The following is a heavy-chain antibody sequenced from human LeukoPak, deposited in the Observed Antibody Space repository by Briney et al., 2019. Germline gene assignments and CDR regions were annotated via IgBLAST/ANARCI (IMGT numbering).Heavy chain of an antibody. V-gene: IGHV3-48*01. D-gene: IGHD2-21*02. CDR3: ARRLRPWPYYFDY. J-gene: IGHJ4*02. CDR1: GFTFSIYS. Sequence: PGGSLRLSCAGSGFTFSIYSMNWVRQAPGRGLEWVSYISSSDMIDYADSVKGRFTISRDNARNSLYLQMNSLRAEDTAVYYCARRLRPWPYYFDYWGQGTLVTVSS. CDR2: ISSSDMI.